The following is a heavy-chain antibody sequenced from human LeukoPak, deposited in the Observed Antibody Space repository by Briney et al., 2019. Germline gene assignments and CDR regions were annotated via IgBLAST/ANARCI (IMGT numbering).Heavy chain of an antibody. Sequence: SVKVSCKASGGTFSTYAISWVRQAPGQGLEWMGGIIPIFGTANYAQKFQGRVTITADESTSTAYMELSSLRSEDTAVYYCARDHDILTGRNWFDPWGQGTLVTVSS. CDR2: IIPIFGTA. V-gene: IGHV1-69*13. CDR1: GGTFSTYA. J-gene: IGHJ5*02. D-gene: IGHD3-9*01. CDR3: ARDHDILTGRNWFDP.